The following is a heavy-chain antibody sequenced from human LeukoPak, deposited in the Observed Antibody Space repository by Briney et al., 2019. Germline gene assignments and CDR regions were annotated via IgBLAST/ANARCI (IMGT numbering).Heavy chain of an antibody. Sequence: QPGGSLRLSCAASGFSFDDFALHWVRQPPGKGLEWVSVISGDGGRTYYAHSVKGRFTVSRDNSKNSLYLQLNSLQTEDTALYFCAKELGDGYNQFSTYFDSWGQGTLVTVSS. CDR3: AKELGDGYNQFSTYFDS. J-gene: IGHJ4*02. CDR2: ISGDGGRT. V-gene: IGHV3-43*02. D-gene: IGHD5-24*01. CDR1: GFSFDDFA.